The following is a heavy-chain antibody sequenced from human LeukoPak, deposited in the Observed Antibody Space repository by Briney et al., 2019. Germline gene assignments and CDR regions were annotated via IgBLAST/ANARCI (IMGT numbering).Heavy chain of an antibody. D-gene: IGHD4-11*01. CDR1: GFTFSSFE. CDR3: ARLDYSNYRAYYYYYMDV. V-gene: IGHV3-48*03. J-gene: IGHJ6*03. Sequence: PGGSLRLSCAASGFTFSSFEMTWVRQAPGKGLEWLSYISTSGTTIYYADSVKGRFTISRDNAKNSLYLQMNSLRAEDTAVYYCARLDYSNYRAYYYYYMDVWGKGTTVTVSS. CDR2: ISTSGTTI.